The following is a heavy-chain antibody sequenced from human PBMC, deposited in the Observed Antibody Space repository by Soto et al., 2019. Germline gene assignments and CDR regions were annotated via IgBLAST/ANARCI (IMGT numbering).Heavy chain of an antibody. D-gene: IGHD5-18*01. CDR2: ISGSGGST. Sequence: GGSLRLSCAASGFTFSSYAMIWVRQAPGKGLEWVSAISGSGGSTYYADSVKGRFTISRDNSKNTLYLQMNSLKTEGTAVYYCTSQGYSYGFVYWGQGTLVTVSS. V-gene: IGHV3-23*01. CDR3: TSQGYSYGFVY. J-gene: IGHJ4*02. CDR1: GFTFSSYA.